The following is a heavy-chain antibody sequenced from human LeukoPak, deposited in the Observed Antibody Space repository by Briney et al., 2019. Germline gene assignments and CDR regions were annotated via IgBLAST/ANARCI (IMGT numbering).Heavy chain of an antibody. CDR3: AKDYYYDSSGSFDY. J-gene: IGHJ4*02. D-gene: IGHD3-22*01. CDR1: GFTFSNYW. CDR2: IKQDGSEK. V-gene: IGHV3-7*03. Sequence: PGGSLRLSCAASGFTFSNYWMSWVRQAPGKGLEWVANIKQDGSEKYYVDSVKGRFTISRDNAKNSLYLQMNSLRAEDTAVYYCAKDYYYDSSGSFDYWGQGTLVTVSS.